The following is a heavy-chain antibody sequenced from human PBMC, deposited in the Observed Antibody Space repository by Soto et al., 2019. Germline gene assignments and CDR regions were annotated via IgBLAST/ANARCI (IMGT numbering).Heavy chain of an antibody. CDR3: AKDRVLHYYDSSGYYLGDFDY. Sequence: GGSLRLSCAASGFTFSSYAMSWVRQAPGKGLEWVSAISGSGGSTYYADSVKGRFTISRDNSKNTLYLQMNSLRAEDTAVYYCAKDRVLHYYDSSGYYLGDFDYWGQGTLVTVSS. V-gene: IGHV3-23*01. CDR2: ISGSGGST. CDR1: GFTFSSYA. J-gene: IGHJ4*02. D-gene: IGHD3-22*01.